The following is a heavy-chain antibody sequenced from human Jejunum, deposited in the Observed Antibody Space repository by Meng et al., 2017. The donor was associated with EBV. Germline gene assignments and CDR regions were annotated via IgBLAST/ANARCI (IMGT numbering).Heavy chain of an antibody. V-gene: IGHV3-53*01. CDR1: GFIVSGHY. CDR2: IYTDGST. Sequence: EVQVLESGXGLIYSGGYLRLSCAASGFIVSGHYMSWVRQAPGKGLEWVSVIYTDGSTYYADSVKGRFTISRDNSKNTLFIQMNNLRVDDTAVYYCVRGPWNNWGQGTLVTVSS. CDR3: VRGPWNN. D-gene: IGHD1/OR15-1a*01. J-gene: IGHJ4*02.